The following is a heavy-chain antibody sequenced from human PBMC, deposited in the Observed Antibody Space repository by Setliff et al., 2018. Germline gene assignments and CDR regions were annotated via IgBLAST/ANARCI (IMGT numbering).Heavy chain of an antibody. J-gene: IGHJ4*02. CDR3: AKELIEVMMTGLEF. D-gene: IGHD3-22*01. Sequence: GGSLRLSCAASGFSFNTYGMHWVRQAPGEGLEWVAFVQFDGNNKYYSDSVRGRFTISRDNSKNTVYLQMNSLRPEDTAVYYCAKELIEVMMTGLEFWGQGTMVTVSS. V-gene: IGHV3-30*02. CDR1: GFSFNTYG. CDR2: VQFDGNNK.